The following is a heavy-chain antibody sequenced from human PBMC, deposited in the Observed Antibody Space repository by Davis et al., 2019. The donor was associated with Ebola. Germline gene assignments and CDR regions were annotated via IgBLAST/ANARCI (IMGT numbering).Heavy chain of an antibody. CDR3: ARDRVGYDYYGMDV. J-gene: IGHJ6*02. D-gene: IGHD3-10*01. CDR2: ISSSPSTV. V-gene: IGHV3-48*02. Sequence: GGSLRLSCAASGFTFSSYCMNWVRQAPGKALEWVSYISSSPSTVYYADSVKGRFTISRDDAKNSLYVQMNSLRDEDTAVYYCARDRVGYDYYGMDVWGQGTTVIVSS. CDR1: GFTFSSYC.